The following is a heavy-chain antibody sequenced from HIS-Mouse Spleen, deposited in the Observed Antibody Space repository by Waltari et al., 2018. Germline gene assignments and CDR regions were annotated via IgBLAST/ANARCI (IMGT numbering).Heavy chain of an antibody. CDR2: ISYDGSNK. V-gene: IGHV3-30*18. CDR1: GFTFSSYG. J-gene: IGHJ4*02. CDR3: AKASSGWLDY. D-gene: IGHD6-19*01. Sequence: QVQLVESGGGVVQPGRSLRLSCAASGFTFSSYGMHWVRQAPGKGLGWVAVISYDGSNKYYADSVEGRFTISRDNSKNTLYLQMNSLRAEDTAVYYCAKASSGWLDYWGQGTLVTVSS.